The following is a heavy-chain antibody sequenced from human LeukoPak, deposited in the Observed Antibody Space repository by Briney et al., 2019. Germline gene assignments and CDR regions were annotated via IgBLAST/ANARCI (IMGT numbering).Heavy chain of an antibody. D-gene: IGHD2-21*02. CDR1: GFTFSDYY. CDR2: ISSSGSTI. J-gene: IGHJ4*02. V-gene: IGHV3-11*01. CDR3: ARDAGVSTAIPLYYFDY. Sequence: PGGSLRLSCAASGFTFSDYYMSWIRQAPGKGLEWVSYISSSGSTIYYADSAKGRFTISRDNAKNSLYLQMNSLRAEDTAVYYCARDAGVSTAIPLYYFDYWGQGTLVTVSS.